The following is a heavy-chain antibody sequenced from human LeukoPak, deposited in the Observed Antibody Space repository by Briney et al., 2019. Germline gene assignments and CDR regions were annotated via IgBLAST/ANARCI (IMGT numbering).Heavy chain of an antibody. CDR3: ARLAAAGNYYYYGMDV. CDR2: IGSSSSYI. CDR1: GFTFSSYS. D-gene: IGHD6-13*01. Sequence: PGGSLRLSCAASGFTFSSYSMNWVRQAPGKGLEWVSSIGSSSSYIYYADSVKGRFTISRDNSKNTLYLQMNSLRAEDTAVYYCARLAAAGNYYYYGMDVWGQGTTVTVSS. V-gene: IGHV3-21*01. J-gene: IGHJ6*02.